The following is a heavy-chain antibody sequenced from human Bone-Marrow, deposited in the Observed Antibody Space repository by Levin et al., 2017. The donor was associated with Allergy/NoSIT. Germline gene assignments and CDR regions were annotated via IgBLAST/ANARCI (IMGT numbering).Heavy chain of an antibody. CDR1: GLSVSNNF. J-gene: IGHJ2*01. CDR3: ARVTNAGLIYAGGYFDL. Sequence: GGSLRLSCTASGLSVSNNFITWVRQAPGKGLDWVSVIYSGGTTYYADSIKGRFTISKDNSNNTAYLHMNSLRADDTAIYYCARVTNAGLIYAGGYFDLWGRGTLVTVSS. D-gene: IGHD3-16*01. CDR2: IYSGGTT. V-gene: IGHV3-53*01.